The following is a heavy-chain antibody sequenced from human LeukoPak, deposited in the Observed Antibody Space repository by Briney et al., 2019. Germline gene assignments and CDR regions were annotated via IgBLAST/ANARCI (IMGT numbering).Heavy chain of an antibody. Sequence: SVKVSCKASGGTFSSYAISWVRQAPGQGLEWMGGIIPIFGTANYAQKFQGRVTITADKSTSTAYMELRSLRSDDTAVYYCAREDWGVVPAAIDGNYDYYYGMDVWGQGTTVTVSS. CDR1: GGTFSSYA. D-gene: IGHD2-2*01. V-gene: IGHV1-69*06. J-gene: IGHJ6*02. CDR3: AREDWGVVPAAIDGNYDYYYGMDV. CDR2: IIPIFGTA.